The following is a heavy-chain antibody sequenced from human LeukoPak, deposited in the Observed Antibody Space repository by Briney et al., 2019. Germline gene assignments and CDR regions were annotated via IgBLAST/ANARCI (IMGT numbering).Heavy chain of an antibody. CDR1: GGSFSGYY. CDR3: ARGRSPPYRIAARQRTPVYYFDY. D-gene: IGHD6-6*01. J-gene: IGHJ4*02. V-gene: IGHV4-34*01. Sequence: NTSGTLSLTCAVYGGSFSGYYWSWIRQPPGKGLEWIGEINHSGSTNYNPSLKSRVTISVDTSKNQFSLKLSSVTAADTAVYYCARGRSPPYRIAARQRTPVYYFDYWGQGTLVTVSS. CDR2: INHSGST.